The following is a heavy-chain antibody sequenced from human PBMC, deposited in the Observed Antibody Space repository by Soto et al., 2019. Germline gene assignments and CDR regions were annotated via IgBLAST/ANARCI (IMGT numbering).Heavy chain of an antibody. CDR3: ARGENCSGGSCYSIDY. CDR1: GGSFSGYY. V-gene: IGHV4-34*01. CDR2: IYHSGST. J-gene: IGHJ4*02. Sequence: QVQLQQWGAGLLKPSETLSLTCAVYGGSFSGYYWSWIRQPPGKGLAWIGAIYHSGSTNYNPSLKSRGTRSVNTSKNQSSLKLSSVTAADTAVYYCARGENCSGGSCYSIDYWGQGTLVTVSS. D-gene: IGHD2-15*01.